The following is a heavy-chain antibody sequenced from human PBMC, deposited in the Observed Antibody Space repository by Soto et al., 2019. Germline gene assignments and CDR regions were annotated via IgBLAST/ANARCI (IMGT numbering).Heavy chain of an antibody. Sequence: EVQLLESGGGLVQPGGSLRLSCAASGFTFSSYAMRWVRQAPVKGLEWVSAISGSGDSTYYADSVKGRFTISRDNSKNTLYLQMNSLRAEDTAVYYFARRGSGSYYDYWGQGNLVTVSS. CDR2: ISGSGDST. CDR3: ARRGSGSYYDY. CDR1: GFTFSSYA. V-gene: IGHV3-23*01. D-gene: IGHD1-26*01. J-gene: IGHJ4*02.